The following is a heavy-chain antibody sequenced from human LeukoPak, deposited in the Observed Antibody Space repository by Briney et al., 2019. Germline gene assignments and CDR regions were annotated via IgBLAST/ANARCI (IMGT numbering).Heavy chain of an antibody. CDR1: GYTFTSYD. V-gene: IGHV1-8*01. Sequence: GSVKVSCKASGYTFTSYDINWVRQDTGQGLEWMGWMNPDSGNTGYAQKFQGRVTMTRNTSISTAYMELSSLRSEDTAVYYCARGRLLWFGWGQGTLVTVSS. D-gene: IGHD3-10*01. CDR2: MNPDSGNT. CDR3: ARGRLLWFG. J-gene: IGHJ4*02.